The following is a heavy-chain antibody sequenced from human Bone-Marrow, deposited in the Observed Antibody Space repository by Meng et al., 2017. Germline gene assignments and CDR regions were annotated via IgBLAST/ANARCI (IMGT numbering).Heavy chain of an antibody. CDR2: ISYDGSNK. CDR3: ARDRGGSYIIDY. J-gene: IGHJ4*02. D-gene: IGHD1-26*01. V-gene: IGHV3-30*03. Sequence: GESLKISCAASGFTFSNSWMTWVRQAPGKGLEWVAVISYDGSNKYYADSVKGRFTISRDNSKNTLYLQMNSLRAEDTAVYYCARDRGGSYIIDYWGQGTLVTVSS. CDR1: GFTFSNSW.